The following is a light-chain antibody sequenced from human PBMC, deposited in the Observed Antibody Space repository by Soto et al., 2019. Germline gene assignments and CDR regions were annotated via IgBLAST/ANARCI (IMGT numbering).Light chain of an antibody. V-gene: IGKV1-5*01. CDR3: QQYNTYFRT. CDR2: DAS. J-gene: IGKJ2*01. CDR1: QSISNW. Sequence: DIQMTQSPSTLSASVGDRVTITCRASQSISNWLAWYQQKPGKAPNLLIYDASSLESGVPSRFSGSGSGTEFTLTISSLQPDDFGTYYCQQYNTYFRTFGQGTKLEIK.